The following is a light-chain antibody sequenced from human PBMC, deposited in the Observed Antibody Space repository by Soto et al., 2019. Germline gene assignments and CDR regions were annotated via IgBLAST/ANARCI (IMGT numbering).Light chain of an antibody. CDR3: QSYDSSLSVV. V-gene: IGLV1-40*01. J-gene: IGLJ2*01. Sequence: QSVLTQPPSVSGAPGQRVTISCTGSSSNIGAGYDVHWYQQLPGTAPKVLIYGNSNRPSGVPDRFSGSKSGTSASLAITGLQAEDEADYYCQSYDSSLSVVSGGGTQLTVL. CDR1: SSNIGAGYD. CDR2: GNS.